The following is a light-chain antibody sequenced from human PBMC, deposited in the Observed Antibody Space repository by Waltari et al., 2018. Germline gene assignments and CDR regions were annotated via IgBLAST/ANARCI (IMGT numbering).Light chain of an antibody. J-gene: IGLJ1*01. Sequence: QSALTQPASVSGSPGQSLTISCTGSHTDVGAYGDVSWYQHHPGKAPKLMIYEVSKRPSGVPDRFSGSKSGNTASLTVSGLQAEDEADYYCSSYAGSNNLVFGTGTKVTVL. CDR2: EVS. V-gene: IGLV2-8*01. CDR1: HTDVGAYGD. CDR3: SSYAGSNNLV.